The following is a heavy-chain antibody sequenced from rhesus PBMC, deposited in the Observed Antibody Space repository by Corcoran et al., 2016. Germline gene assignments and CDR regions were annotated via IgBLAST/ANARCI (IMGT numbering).Heavy chain of an antibody. Sequence: QLQLQESGPGLVKPSETLSVTCAFSGGSIRRNSWSLLRQPPGKGLEWIGRISGSGTNTNYNPSLKSRVTLSVDTSKNQLSLNLSSVTAADTAVYYCVGQKFYVLPFDVWGPGVLVTVSS. CDR3: VGQKFYVLPFDV. J-gene: IGHJ5-1*01. D-gene: IGHD2-15*01. CDR2: ISGSGTNT. CDR1: GGSIRRNS. V-gene: IGHV4-169*02.